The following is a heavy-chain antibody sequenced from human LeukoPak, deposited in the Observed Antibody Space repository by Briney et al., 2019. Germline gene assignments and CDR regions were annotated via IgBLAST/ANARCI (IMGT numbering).Heavy chain of an antibody. CDR2: INPNRGGT. Sequence: ASVKVSCKASGYTFTGYYMHWVRQAPGQGLEWMGWINPNRGGTNYAQKFQGRVTMTRDTSISTAYMELSRLRSDDTAVYYCARARDGGRPGGLFDYWGQGTLVTVSS. CDR1: GYTFTGYY. V-gene: IGHV1-2*02. J-gene: IGHJ4*02. D-gene: IGHD4-23*01. CDR3: ARARDGGRPGGLFDY.